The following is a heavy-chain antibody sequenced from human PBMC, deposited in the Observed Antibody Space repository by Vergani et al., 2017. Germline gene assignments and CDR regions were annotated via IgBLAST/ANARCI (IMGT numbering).Heavy chain of an antibody. CDR2: MNPNSGNT. Sequence: QVQLVQSGAAVKKPGASVKVSCKASGYTFTSYDINWVRQATGQGLEWMGWMNPNSGNTGYAQKFQGRVTITRDTSTSTVYVEVTSLRSDDTAVYYCAREPPLTGFFDYWGQGTLVTVSS. J-gene: IGHJ4*02. CDR1: GYTFTSYD. V-gene: IGHV1-8*01. D-gene: IGHD3-9*01. CDR3: AREPPLTGFFDY.